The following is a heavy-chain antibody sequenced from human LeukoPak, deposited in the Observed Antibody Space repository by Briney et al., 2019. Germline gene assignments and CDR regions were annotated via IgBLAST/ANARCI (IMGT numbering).Heavy chain of an antibody. CDR2: TYYSGST. Sequence: SETLSLTCTVSGGSISSYYWSWIRQPPGKGLEWIGYTYYSGSTNYNPSLKSRVTISVDTSKNQFSLKLSSVTAADTAVYYCARDRTVATTAAFYYYGMDVWGKGTTVTVSS. CDR1: GGSISSYY. J-gene: IGHJ6*04. V-gene: IGHV4-59*01. CDR3: ARDRTVATTAAFYYYGMDV. D-gene: IGHD5-12*01.